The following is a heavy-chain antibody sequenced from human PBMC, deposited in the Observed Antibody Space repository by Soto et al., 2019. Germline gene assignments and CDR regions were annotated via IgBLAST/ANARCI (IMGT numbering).Heavy chain of an antibody. CDR3: AKDPRGWYFSYYYYMDV. J-gene: IGHJ6*03. V-gene: IGHV3-23*01. CDR1: GFTFSSYA. CDR2: ISGSGGST. Sequence: GGSLRLSCAASGFTFSSYAMSWVRQAPGKGLEWVSAISGSGGSTYYADSVKGRFTISRDNSKNTLYLQMNSLRAEDTAVYYCAKDPRGWYFSYYYYMDVWGKGTTVTVSS. D-gene: IGHD6-19*01.